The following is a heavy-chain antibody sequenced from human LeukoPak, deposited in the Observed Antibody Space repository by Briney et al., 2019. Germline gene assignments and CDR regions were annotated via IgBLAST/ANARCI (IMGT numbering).Heavy chain of an antibody. CDR3: ARGHIVVVPAAILSRTYYFDY. Sequence: SETLSLTCAVYGGSFSGYYWSWIRQPPGKGLEWIGEINHSGSTNYNPSLKSRVTISVDTSKNQFSLKLSSVTAADTAVYYCARGHIVVVPAAILSRTYYFDYWGQGTLVTVSS. CDR1: GGSFSGYY. CDR2: INHSGST. J-gene: IGHJ4*02. D-gene: IGHD2-2*01. V-gene: IGHV4-34*01.